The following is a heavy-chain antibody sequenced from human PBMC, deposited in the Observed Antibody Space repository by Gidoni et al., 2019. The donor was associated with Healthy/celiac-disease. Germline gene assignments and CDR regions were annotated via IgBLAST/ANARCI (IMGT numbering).Heavy chain of an antibody. J-gene: IGHJ6*02. CDR2: INHSGST. D-gene: IGHD1-1*01. V-gene: IGHV4-34*01. Sequence: QVQLQQWGAGLLKPSETLSLTCAVYGGSFSGYYWSWIRQPPGKGLEWIGEINHSGSTNYNPSLKSRVTISVDTSKNQFSLKLSSVTAADTAVYYCARGSSRSPGTTVYYYYGMDVWGQGTTVTVSS. CDR3: ARGSSRSPGTTVYYYYGMDV. CDR1: GGSFSGYY.